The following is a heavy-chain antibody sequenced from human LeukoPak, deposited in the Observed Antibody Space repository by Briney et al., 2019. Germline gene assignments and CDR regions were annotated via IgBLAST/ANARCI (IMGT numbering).Heavy chain of an antibody. CDR1: GATFISYA. Sequence: GASVKVSCKASGATFISYAISWVRQAPGQGLEWMGGIIPIFGTANYAQKFQGRVTITADESTSTAYMELSSLRSEDTAVYYCARGPGIAAAFGYWGQGTLVTVSS. J-gene: IGHJ4*02. D-gene: IGHD6-13*01. CDR2: IIPIFGTA. CDR3: ARGPGIAAAFGY. V-gene: IGHV1-69*01.